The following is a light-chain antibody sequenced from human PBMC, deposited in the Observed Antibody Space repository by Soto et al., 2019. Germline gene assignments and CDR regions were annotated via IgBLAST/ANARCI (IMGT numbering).Light chain of an antibody. J-gene: IGKJ5*01. Sequence: IVLPQSPGTLSLSPGERATLSCRASQNIRNNYLAWYQQRPGQAPRLLIYGASSRATGIPDTFIGSGSGTDFTLTISRLEPEDVARYYCQQDGYSPDTFGQGT. V-gene: IGKV3-20*01. CDR2: GAS. CDR1: QNIRNNY. CDR3: QQDGYSPDT.